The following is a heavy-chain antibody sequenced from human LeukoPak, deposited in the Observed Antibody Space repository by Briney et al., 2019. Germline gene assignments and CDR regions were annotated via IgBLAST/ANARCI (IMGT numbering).Heavy chain of an antibody. D-gene: IGHD3-3*01. V-gene: IGHV3-74*01. Sequence: GGSLKLSCAASGFTFSSYWMHWVRQAPGKGLVWVSRINSDGSSTSYADSVKGRFTISRDNAKNTLYLQMNSLRAEDTAVYYCARDLPIFGVVKGLTMDVWGKGTTVTVSS. CDR2: INSDGSST. J-gene: IGHJ6*03. CDR3: ARDLPIFGVVKGLTMDV. CDR1: GFTFSSYW.